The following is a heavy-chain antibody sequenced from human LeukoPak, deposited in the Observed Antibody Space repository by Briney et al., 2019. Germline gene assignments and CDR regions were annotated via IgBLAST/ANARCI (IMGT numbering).Heavy chain of an antibody. CDR1: GYTLTELS. CDR3: ATNFNWNKSGFNY. J-gene: IGHJ4*02. D-gene: IGHD1/OR15-1a*01. Sequence: ASVKVSCKVSGYTLTELSMHWVRQAPGKGREWMGGFDPEDVETIYAQKFQGRVTMTEDTSTDTAYMELSSLRSEDTAVYYCATNFNWNKSGFNYWGQGTLVTVSS. CDR2: FDPEDVET. V-gene: IGHV1-24*01.